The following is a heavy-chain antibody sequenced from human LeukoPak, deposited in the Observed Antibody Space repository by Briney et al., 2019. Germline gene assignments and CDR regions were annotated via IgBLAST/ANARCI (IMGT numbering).Heavy chain of an antibody. CDR3: ARGQYDSSGSFIGFPYYFDY. J-gene: IGHJ4*02. CDR2: INHSGST. CDR1: GGSFSGYY. V-gene: IGHV4-34*01. D-gene: IGHD3-22*01. Sequence: SETLSLTCAVYGGSFSGYYWSWIRQPPGKGLEWIGEINHSGSTNYNPSLKSRVTISVDTSENQFSLKLSSVTAADTAVYYCARGQYDSSGSFIGFPYYFDYWGQGTLVTVSS.